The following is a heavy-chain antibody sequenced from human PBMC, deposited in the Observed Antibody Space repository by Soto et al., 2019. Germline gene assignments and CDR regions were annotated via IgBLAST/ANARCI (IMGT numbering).Heavy chain of an antibody. J-gene: IGHJ6*02. CDR1: GYTFTGYY. D-gene: IGHD2-2*01. V-gene: IGHV1-2*04. CDR3: AREGCSSTRCDAGTYYYYGMDV. CDR2: INPNSGGT. Sequence: QVQLVQSGAEVKKPGASVKVSCKASGYTFTGYYMHWVRQAPGQGLEWMGWINPNSGGTNYAQKFQGWVNMTRDTSSSTAYMELSGLRSDDTAVYYCAREGCSSTRCDAGTYYYYGMDVWGQGTTVTVSS.